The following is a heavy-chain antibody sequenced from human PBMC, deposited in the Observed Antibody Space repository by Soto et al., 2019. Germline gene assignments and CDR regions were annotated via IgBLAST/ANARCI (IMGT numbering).Heavy chain of an antibody. V-gene: IGHV3-15*01. J-gene: IGHJ4*02. CDR1: GFTLSNAW. Sequence: EVQLVESGGGLVEPGGSLRLSCAASGFTLSNAWMSWVRQAPGKGLEWVGRIKSKTDGGTTEYAAPVRGRFTITRDDSKKTLDLQMSSLKTEDTAMYYCTIVNWGKLAYWGPGPLAPVSS. CDR3: TIVNWGKLAY. D-gene: IGHD3-16*01. CDR2: IKSKTDGGTT.